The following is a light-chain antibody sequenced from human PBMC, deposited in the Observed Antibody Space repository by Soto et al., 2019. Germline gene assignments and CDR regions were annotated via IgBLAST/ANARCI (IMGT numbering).Light chain of an antibody. CDR2: DAS. V-gene: IGKV3-11*01. CDR3: QQRANWPPIT. Sequence: EIVLTQSPATLFLSPGEKATLSCRASQSVNSYLAWYQQRPGQAPRLLIYDASNRATGVPARFGGSGSGTDFTLTISGLEPEDFAIYYCQQRANWPPITFGQGTRRR. CDR1: QSVNSY. J-gene: IGKJ5*01.